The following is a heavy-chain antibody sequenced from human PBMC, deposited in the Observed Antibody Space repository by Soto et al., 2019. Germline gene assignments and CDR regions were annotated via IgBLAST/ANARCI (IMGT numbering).Heavy chain of an antibody. Sequence: SETLSLTCAVYGGSFSGYYWSWIRQPPGKGLEWIGEIYHSGSTNYNPSLKSRVTISVDKSKNQFSLKLSSVTAADTAVYYCARAGANVPSDWYFDLWGRGTLVT. D-gene: IGHD2-15*01. CDR1: GGSFSGYY. CDR3: ARAGANVPSDWYFDL. V-gene: IGHV4-34*01. CDR2: IYHSGST. J-gene: IGHJ2*01.